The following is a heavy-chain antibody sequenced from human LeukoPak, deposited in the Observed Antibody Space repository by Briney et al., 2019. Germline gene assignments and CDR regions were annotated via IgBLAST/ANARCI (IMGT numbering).Heavy chain of an antibody. D-gene: IGHD5-12*01. CDR2: INHSGST. Sequence: SETLSLTCAVYGGSFSGYYWSWIRQPPGKGLEWIGEINHSGSTNYNPSLKSRVTISVDTSKNQFSLKLSSVTAADMAVYYCARAVEMATIEIDYWGQGTLVTVSS. V-gene: IGHV4-34*01. J-gene: IGHJ4*02. CDR1: GGSFSGYY. CDR3: ARAVEMATIEIDY.